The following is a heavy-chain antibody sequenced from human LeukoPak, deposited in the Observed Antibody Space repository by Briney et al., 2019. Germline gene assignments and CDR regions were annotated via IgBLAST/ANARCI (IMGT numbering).Heavy chain of an antibody. V-gene: IGHV5-51*01. CDR2: IYPGDSDT. CDR3: ARRSSGYIDAFDI. CDR1: GYRFTSYW. D-gene: IGHD3-22*01. Sequence: GESLKISCKGSGYRFTSYWIGWVRQMPGKGLEWMGIIYPGDSDTRYRTSFRGQVTISADKSISTAYLQWSGLKASDTAMYYCARRSSGYIDAFDIWGQGTMVTVS. J-gene: IGHJ3*02.